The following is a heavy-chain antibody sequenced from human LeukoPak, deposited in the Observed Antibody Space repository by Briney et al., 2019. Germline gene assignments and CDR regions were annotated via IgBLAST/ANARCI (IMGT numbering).Heavy chain of an antibody. D-gene: IGHD3-10*01. CDR3: ARSLYGSGSYYREDAFDI. V-gene: IGHV1-8*01. CDR1: GYTFTSYD. Sequence: GASVKVSCKASGYTFTSYDINWVRQATGQGLEWMGWMNPNSGNTGYAQKFQGRVTMSRNTSISTAYMELSSLRSEDTAVYYCARSLYGSGSYYREDAFDIWGQGTVVTVSS. CDR2: MNPNSGNT. J-gene: IGHJ3*02.